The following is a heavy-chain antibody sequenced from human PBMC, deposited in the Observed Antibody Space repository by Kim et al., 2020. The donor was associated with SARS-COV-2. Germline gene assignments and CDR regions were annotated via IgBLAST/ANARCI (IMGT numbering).Heavy chain of an antibody. CDR1: GFTFSSYA. V-gene: IGHV3-23*01. CDR2: ISGSGCST. CDR3: AKGLSVIGVMTAILHGAWFDP. D-gene: IGHD2-21*02. Sequence: GGSLRLSCAASGFTFSSYAMSWVRQAPGKGLEWVSAISGSGCSTYYADSVKGRFTISRDNSKNTLYLQMNSLRAEDTAVYYCAKGLSVIGVMTAILHGAWFDPWGQGTLVTVSS. J-gene: IGHJ5*02.